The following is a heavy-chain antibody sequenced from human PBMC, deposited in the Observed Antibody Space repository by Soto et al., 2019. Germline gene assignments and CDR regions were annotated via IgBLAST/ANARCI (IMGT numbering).Heavy chain of an antibody. Sequence: QVQLVQSGAEVKKPGSSVKVSCKASGGTFSSYAISWVRQAPGQGLEWMGGIIPIFGTANYAQKVQGRVTITADESTSTAYMELSSLRSEDTAVYYCARSIVAVAGTGGYYYYGMDVWGQGTTVTVSS. V-gene: IGHV1-69*01. CDR2: IIPIFGTA. CDR3: ARSIVAVAGTGGYYYYGMDV. J-gene: IGHJ6*02. CDR1: GGTFSSYA. D-gene: IGHD6-19*01.